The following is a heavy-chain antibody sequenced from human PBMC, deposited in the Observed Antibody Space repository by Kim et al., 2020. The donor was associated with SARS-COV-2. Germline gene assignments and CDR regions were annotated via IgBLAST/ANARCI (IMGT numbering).Heavy chain of an antibody. CDR2: ISSSSSYI. Sequence: GGSLRLSCAASGFTFSSYSMNWVRQAPGKGLEWVSSISSSSSYIYYADSVKGRFTISRDNAKNSLYLQMNSLRAEDTAVYYCARLGIAAAGIDAFDIWGQGTMVTVSS. CDR3: ARLGIAAAGIDAFDI. CDR1: GFTFSSYS. J-gene: IGHJ3*02. D-gene: IGHD6-13*01. V-gene: IGHV3-21*01.